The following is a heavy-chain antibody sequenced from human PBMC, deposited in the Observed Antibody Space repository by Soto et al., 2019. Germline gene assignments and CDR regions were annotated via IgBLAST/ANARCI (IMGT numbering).Heavy chain of an antibody. Sequence: PSETLSLTCTVSGGSISSGGYYWSWIRQHPGKGLEWIGYIYYSGSTYYNPSLKSRVTISVDTSKNQFSLKLSSVTAADTAVYYCARGTQWFPDFQHWGQGTLVTVSS. CDR1: GGSISSGGYY. J-gene: IGHJ1*01. D-gene: IGHD3-22*01. V-gene: IGHV4-31*03. CDR3: ARGTQWFPDFQH. CDR2: IYYSGST.